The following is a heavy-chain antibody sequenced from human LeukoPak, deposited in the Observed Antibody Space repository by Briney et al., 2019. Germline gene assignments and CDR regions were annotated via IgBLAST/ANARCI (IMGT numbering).Heavy chain of an antibody. CDR2: ISYDGSNK. CDR3: ARDGGLHTNFDY. Sequence: SGGSLRLSCAASGFTFSSYVMHWVRQAPGKGLEWVAVISYDGSNKYYADSVKGRFTISRDNSKNTLYLQMNSLRAEDTAVYYCARDGGLHTNFDYWGQGTLVTVSS. V-gene: IGHV3-30*04. J-gene: IGHJ4*02. CDR1: GFTFSSYV. D-gene: IGHD2-15*01.